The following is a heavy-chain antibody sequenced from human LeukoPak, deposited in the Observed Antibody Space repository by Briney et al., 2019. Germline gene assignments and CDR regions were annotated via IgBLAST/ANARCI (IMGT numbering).Heavy chain of an antibody. D-gene: IGHD5-18*01. CDR2: IYHSGST. CDR3: ATGYSYDNYFDY. CDR1: GYSISSGYY. V-gene: IGHV4-38-2*01. Sequence: SETLSLTCAVSGYSISSGYYWGWIRQPPGKGLEWIGSIYHSGSTYYNPSLKSRVTISVDTSKNQFSLKLSSVTAADTAVYYCATGYSYDNYFDYWGQGTLVTVSS. J-gene: IGHJ4*02.